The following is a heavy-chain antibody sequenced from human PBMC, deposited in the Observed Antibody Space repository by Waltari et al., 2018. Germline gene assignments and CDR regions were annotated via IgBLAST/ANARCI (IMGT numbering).Heavy chain of an antibody. CDR1: GGSISSSSYY. J-gene: IGHJ4*02. CDR2: FYYSGNT. V-gene: IGHV4-39*01. Sequence: QLQLQESGPGLVKPSETLSLTCTVSGGSISSSSYYWGWIRQSPGKGLEWIGNFYYSGNTYYNPSLKSRVTISVDTSKKQFSLKMRSETAADTAVYYCASLSKTGALGYWGQGTLVTVSS. CDR3: ASLSKTGALGY. D-gene: IGHD7-27*01.